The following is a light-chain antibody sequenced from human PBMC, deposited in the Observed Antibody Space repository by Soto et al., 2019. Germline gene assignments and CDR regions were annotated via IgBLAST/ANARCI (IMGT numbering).Light chain of an antibody. Sequence: IHLTQSPSFLSASVLYRVSITFLASQGISSNLAWYQQKPGKAPKLLIYAASTLQSGVPSRFSGSGSGTEFTLTISSLQPEDFATYYCQQFNSYPITFGQGTRLEIK. CDR3: QQFNSYPIT. CDR1: QGISSN. J-gene: IGKJ5*01. CDR2: AAS. V-gene: IGKV1-9*01.